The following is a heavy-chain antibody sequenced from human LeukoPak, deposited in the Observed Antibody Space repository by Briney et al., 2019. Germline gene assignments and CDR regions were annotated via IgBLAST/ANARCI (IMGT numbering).Heavy chain of an antibody. CDR1: GFIISSYC. V-gene: IGHV3-23*01. CDR2: IICSSGST. Sequence: CCVSAGFIISSYCNWCCLPPPRGELVWGSAIICSSGSTYYADSVKGRVTISRDNAKNSLYLQMHSLRAEATAVYYCAIDLELYMDF. CDR3: AIDLELYMDF. J-gene: IGHJ6*01. D-gene: IGHD1-1*01.